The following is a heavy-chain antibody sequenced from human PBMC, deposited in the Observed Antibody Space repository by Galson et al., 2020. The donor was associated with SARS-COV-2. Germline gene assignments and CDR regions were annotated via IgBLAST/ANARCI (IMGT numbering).Heavy chain of an antibody. CDR2: IIPNLGIA. CDR3: ARDRGYSYGYEHYYYYYMDV. Sequence: SVKVSCKASGGTFSSYAISWVRQAPGQGLEWMGGIIPNLGIANYAQKFQGRVTITADKSTSTAYMVLSSLRSEDTAVYYCARDRGYSYGYEHYYYYYMDVWGKGTTVTVSS. CDR1: GGTFSSYA. V-gene: IGHV1-69*10. D-gene: IGHD5-18*01. J-gene: IGHJ6*03.